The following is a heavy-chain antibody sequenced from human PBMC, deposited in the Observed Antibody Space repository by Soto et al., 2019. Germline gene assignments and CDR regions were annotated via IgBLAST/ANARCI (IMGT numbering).Heavy chain of an antibody. J-gene: IGHJ4*02. Sequence: SETLSLTCSVSGGSVSDKTYYWSWIRQPPGKRLEWIGYVYYSGTTNYNPSLKSRVTISVDLSKNQFSLRLSSVTTADTALYYCARTTAVPNSLRSRYFFDYWGQGTLVT. D-gene: IGHD4-17*01. CDR3: ARTTAVPNSLRSRYFFDY. CDR2: VYYSGTT. CDR1: GGSVSDKTYY. V-gene: IGHV4-61*01.